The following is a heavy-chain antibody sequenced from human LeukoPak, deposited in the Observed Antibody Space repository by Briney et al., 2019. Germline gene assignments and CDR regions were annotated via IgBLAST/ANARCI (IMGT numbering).Heavy chain of an antibody. D-gene: IGHD2-2*01. CDR2: INPNSGGT. J-gene: IGHJ4*02. CDR1: GYTFTGYY. Sequence: GASVKVSRKASGYTFTGYYMHWVRQAPGQGLEWMGWINPNSGGTNYAQKFQGRVTMTRDTSISTAYMELSRLRSDDTAVYYCARDKGQVPAAIGPFDYWGQGTLVTVSS. V-gene: IGHV1-2*02. CDR3: ARDKGQVPAAIGPFDY.